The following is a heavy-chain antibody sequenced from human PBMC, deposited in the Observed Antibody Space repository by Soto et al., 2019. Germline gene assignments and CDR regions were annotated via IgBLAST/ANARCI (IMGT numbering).Heavy chain of an antibody. CDR1: GGTFSSYA. J-gene: IGHJ6*02. D-gene: IGHD2-15*01. V-gene: IGHV1-69*01. Sequence: QVQLVQSGAEVKKPGSSVKVSCKASGGTFSSYAISWVRQAPGQGLEWMGGIIPIFGTANYAQKFQGRVTITADESTSTAYMELSSLRSEDTAVYYCARAWVVVVAATQGGMDVWGQGTTGTVSS. CDR2: IIPIFGTA. CDR3: ARAWVVVVAATQGGMDV.